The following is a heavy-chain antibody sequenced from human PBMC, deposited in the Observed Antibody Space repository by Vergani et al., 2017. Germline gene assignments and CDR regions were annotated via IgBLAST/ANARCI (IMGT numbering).Heavy chain of an antibody. V-gene: IGHV1-69*02. D-gene: IGHD5-24*01. CDR2: IIPILGIA. Sequence: QVQLVQSGAEVKKPGSSVKVSCKASGGTFSSYTISWVRQAPGQGLEWMGRIIPILGIANYAQKFQGRGTITADKSTSTAYMELSSLRSEDTAVYYCARVEMATITLDYWGQGTLVTVSS. CDR1: GGTFSSYT. CDR3: ARVEMATITLDY. J-gene: IGHJ4*02.